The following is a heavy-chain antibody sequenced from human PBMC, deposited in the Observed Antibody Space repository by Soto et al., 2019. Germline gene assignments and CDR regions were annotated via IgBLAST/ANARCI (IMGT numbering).Heavy chain of an antibody. CDR3: ARGIYSTSSFFDS. J-gene: IGHJ4*02. Sequence: TSETLSLTCTVSGDSISTADYYWNWIRQPPGKGLEWIGYIYYSGNTYYIPSLKSRVTISVDTSKNQISLKLNSVTAADTAVYYCARGIYSTSSFFDSWGQGTLVTVSS. V-gene: IGHV4-30-4*01. CDR2: IYYSGNT. D-gene: IGHD6-6*01. CDR1: GDSISTADYY.